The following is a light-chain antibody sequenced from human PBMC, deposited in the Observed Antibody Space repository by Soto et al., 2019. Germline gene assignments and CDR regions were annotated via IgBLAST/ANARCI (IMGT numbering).Light chain of an antibody. V-gene: IGKV3-15*01. J-gene: IGKJ4*01. CDR2: GAS. CDR1: QSVSGN. CDR3: QQYHNWPPGLT. Sequence: EVVMTQSPATLSVSPGERVTLSCTASQSVSGNLAWYQQKPGQAPRLLIRGASTRATDIPARFSGSGSGTEFTLTITSLQSEDFAVYYCQQYHNWPPGLTFGGGTKVDIK.